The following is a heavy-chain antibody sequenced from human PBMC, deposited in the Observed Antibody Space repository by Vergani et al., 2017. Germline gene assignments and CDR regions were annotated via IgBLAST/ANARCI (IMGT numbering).Heavy chain of an antibody. V-gene: IGHV1-46*03. CDR2: INPSGGST. J-gene: IGHJ6*03. D-gene: IGHD2-2*01. Sequence: QVQLVQSGAEVKKPGASVKVSCKASGYTFTNYGINWVRQAPGQGLEWMGIINPSGGSTSYAQKFQGRVTMTRDTSTSTVYMELSSLRSEDTAVYYCARPGGGYCSSTSCPYYYYYMDVWGKGTTVTVSS. CDR1: GYTFTNYG. CDR3: ARPGGGYCSSTSCPYYYYYMDV.